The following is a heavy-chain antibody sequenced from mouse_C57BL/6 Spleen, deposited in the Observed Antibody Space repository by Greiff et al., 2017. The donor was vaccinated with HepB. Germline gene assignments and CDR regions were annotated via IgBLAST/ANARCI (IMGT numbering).Heavy chain of an antibody. J-gene: IGHJ2*01. V-gene: IGHV1-64*01. Sequence: VQLQQPGAELVKPGASVKLSCKASGYTFTSYWMHWVKQRPGQGLEWIGMIHPNSGSTNYNVKFKSKATLTVDKSSSTAYMQLSSLTSEDSAVYYCARSGGNYVYYFDYWGQGTTLTVSS. CDR3: ARSGGNYVYYFDY. CDR1: GYTFTSYW. D-gene: IGHD2-1*01. CDR2: IHPNSGST.